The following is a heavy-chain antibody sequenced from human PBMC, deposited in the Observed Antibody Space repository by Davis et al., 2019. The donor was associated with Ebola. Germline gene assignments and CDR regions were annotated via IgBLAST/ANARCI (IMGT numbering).Heavy chain of an antibody. CDR1: GGSISSSF. CDR2: ISSRGRT. CDR3: ARLGGPYDSSGLGLDY. J-gene: IGHJ4*02. D-gene: IGHD3-22*01. Sequence: MPSETLSLTCTVSGGSISSSFWSWFRLSPGKGLEWIGYISSRGRTNYNPSFQSRVTISVDASKNQFSLNLDSVTAADTAVYYCARLGGPYDSSGLGLDYWGQGTLVTVSS. V-gene: IGHV4-59*08.